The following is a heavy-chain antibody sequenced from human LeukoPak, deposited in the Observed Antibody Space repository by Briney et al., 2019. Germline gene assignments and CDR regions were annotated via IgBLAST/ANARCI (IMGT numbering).Heavy chain of an antibody. CDR3: FAPFDY. CDR2: IHQDGGEK. CDR1: EFMFSRYW. J-gene: IGHJ4*02. Sequence: GGSLRLSCAASEFMFSRYWMSWVRQAPGKGLEWVANIHQDGGEKYYVDSVKGRFTISRDNTKNSMFLQMNSLRAEGTAVYYCFAPFDYWGQGTLVTVSS. V-gene: IGHV3-7*01.